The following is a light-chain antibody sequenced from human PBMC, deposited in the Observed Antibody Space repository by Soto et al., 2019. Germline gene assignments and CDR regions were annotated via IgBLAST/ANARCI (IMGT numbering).Light chain of an antibody. CDR3: SSHTASSTIV. CDR1: SSVVGGYDF. J-gene: IGLJ1*01. Sequence: QSVLSQPASVSGSPGQSITISCTGTSSVVGGYDFVSWCQHPPGKAPKLIIFEVNDRPSGVSDRFSGSKSGNTASLTISGLRAEDEADYYCSSHTASSTIVFGTGTKVT. CDR2: EVN. V-gene: IGLV2-14*01.